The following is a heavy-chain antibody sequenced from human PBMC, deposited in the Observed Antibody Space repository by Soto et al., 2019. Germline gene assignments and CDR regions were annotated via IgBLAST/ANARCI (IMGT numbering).Heavy chain of an antibody. CDR1: GGSISSSYW. CDR3: AGQKATSYYYYLPY. D-gene: IGHD3-9*01. V-gene: IGHV4-4*02. CDR2: IYHSGST. Sequence: SETLSLTCAVSGGSISSSYWWSRVHQPPGKGLEWIGEIYHSGSTNYNPSLKSRVTISVDKSNNQFSLKLSSVTAADTAVYYCAGQKATSYYYYLPYWGQGTLVTVSS. J-gene: IGHJ4*02.